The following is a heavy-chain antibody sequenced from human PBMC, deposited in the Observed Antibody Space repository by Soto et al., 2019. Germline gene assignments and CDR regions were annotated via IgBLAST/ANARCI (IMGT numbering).Heavy chain of an antibody. CDR2: IIPIFGTA. D-gene: IGHD6-13*01. V-gene: IGHV1-69*13. CDR1: GGTFSSYA. Sequence: ASVKVSCKASGGTFSSYAISWVRQAPGQGLEWMGGIIPIFGTANYAQKFQGRVTITADESTSTAYMELSSLRSEDTAVYYCARDQRGSGWYAVGSYYYYYGMDVWGQGTTVTVSS. CDR3: ARDQRGSGWYAVGSYYYYYGMDV. J-gene: IGHJ6*02.